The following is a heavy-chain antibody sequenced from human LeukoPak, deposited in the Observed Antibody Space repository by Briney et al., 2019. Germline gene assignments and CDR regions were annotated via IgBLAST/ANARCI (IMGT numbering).Heavy chain of an antibody. Sequence: SETLSLTCTVSGGSMSSYYWSWIRQPPGKGLEWIGYIYHSGSTYYNPSLKSRVTISVDRSKNQFSLKLSSVTAADTAVYYCARELSFSGTSGAFDYWGQGTLVTVSS. J-gene: IGHJ4*02. CDR2: IYHSGST. CDR1: GGSMSSYY. CDR3: ARELSFSGTSGAFDY. V-gene: IGHV4-59*12. D-gene: IGHD3-3*01.